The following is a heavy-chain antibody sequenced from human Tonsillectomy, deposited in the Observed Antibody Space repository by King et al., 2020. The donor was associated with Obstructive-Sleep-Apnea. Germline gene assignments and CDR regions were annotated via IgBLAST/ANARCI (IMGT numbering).Heavy chain of an antibody. D-gene: IGHD3-10*01. CDR3: AREGELDVSLDY. Sequence: QVQLVESGGGVVQPGRSLRLSCAASGFTFSSYAMHWVRQAPGKGLEWVAVISYDGSNKYYADSVKGRFTISRDNSKNTLYLQMNSLRAEDTAVYYCAREGELDVSLDYWGQGTLVTVSS. J-gene: IGHJ4*02. V-gene: IGHV3-30*04. CDR2: ISYDGSNK. CDR1: GFTFSSYA.